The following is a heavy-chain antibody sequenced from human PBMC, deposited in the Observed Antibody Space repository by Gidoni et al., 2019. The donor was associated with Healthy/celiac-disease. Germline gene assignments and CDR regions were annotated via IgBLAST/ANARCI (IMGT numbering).Heavy chain of an antibody. CDR3: ARGFPIAAAGKGGVDY. D-gene: IGHD6-13*01. Sequence: QVQLQQWGAGLLQTSETLSLTCAVYGGSFSGYYWSWIRQPPGKGLEWSGEINHSGSTNYKPSRKSRVTISVDTSKNQFSLKLSSVTAADTAVYYCARGFPIAAAGKGGVDYWGQGTLVTVSS. CDR2: INHSGST. J-gene: IGHJ4*02. V-gene: IGHV4-34*01. CDR1: GGSFSGYY.